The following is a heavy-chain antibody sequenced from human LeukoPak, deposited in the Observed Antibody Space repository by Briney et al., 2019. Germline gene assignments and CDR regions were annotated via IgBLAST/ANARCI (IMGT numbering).Heavy chain of an antibody. Sequence: ASVKVSCKASGCTFTSFDINWVRQATGQGLEWMGWMNPNSGNTGQAQKFQGRVTMTRNTSISTAYMELSSLTTEDTAVYYCAMRNGSGSLYFDFWGQGTLVTVSS. V-gene: IGHV1-8*01. J-gene: IGHJ4*02. CDR3: AMRNGSGSLYFDF. CDR1: GCTFTSFD. D-gene: IGHD3-10*01. CDR2: MNPNSGNT.